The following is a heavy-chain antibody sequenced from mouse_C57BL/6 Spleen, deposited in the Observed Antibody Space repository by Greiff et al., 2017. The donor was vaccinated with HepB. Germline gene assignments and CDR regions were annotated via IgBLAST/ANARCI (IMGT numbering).Heavy chain of an antibody. Sequence: QVQLQQPGAEPVRPGSSVKLSCKASGYTFTSYWMHWVKQRPIQGLEWIGNIDPSDSETHYNQKFKDKATLTVDKSSSTAYMQLSSLTSEDSAVYYCARDYYGSSYFDYWGQGTTLTVSS. CDR2: IDPSDSET. CDR1: GYTFTSYW. D-gene: IGHD1-1*01. CDR3: ARDYYGSSYFDY. V-gene: IGHV1-52*01. J-gene: IGHJ2*01.